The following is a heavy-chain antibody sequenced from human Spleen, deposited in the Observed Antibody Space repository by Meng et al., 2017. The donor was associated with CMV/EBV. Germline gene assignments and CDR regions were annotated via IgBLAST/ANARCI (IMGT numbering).Heavy chain of an antibody. CDR1: GGFISSYY. CDR3: ARDGRRGWDFDF. D-gene: IGHD1-26*01. V-gene: IGHV4-59*12. J-gene: IGHJ4*02. Sequence: SETLSLTCTVSGGFISSYYWTWIRQPPGKGLEWIGNICYTGSTLYNPSLKSRVTISVDTSKNQFSLELNSVTAADTAVYYCARDGRRGWDFDFWGQGTLVTVSS. CDR2: ICYTGST.